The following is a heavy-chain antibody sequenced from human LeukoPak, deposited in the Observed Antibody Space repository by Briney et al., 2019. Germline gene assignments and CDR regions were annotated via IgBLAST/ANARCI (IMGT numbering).Heavy chain of an antibody. J-gene: IGHJ4*02. V-gene: IGHV3-48*01. CDR3: AREVLQFWPPDY. CDR1: GFTFSSYS. CDR2: ISGSRSTI. Sequence: GGSLRLSCAASGFTFSSYSMNWVRQAPGKGLEWASYISGSRSTIYYADSVKGRFTISRDNAKNSLYLQMNSLRAEDTAAYYCAREVLQFWPPDYGGGGTLVTVSS. D-gene: IGHD3-3*01.